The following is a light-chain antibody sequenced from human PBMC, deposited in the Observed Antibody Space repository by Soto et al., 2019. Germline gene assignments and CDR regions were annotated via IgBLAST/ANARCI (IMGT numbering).Light chain of an antibody. CDR1: QSVNSF. Sequence: EIVLTQSPATLSLSPGERATLSCRASQSVNSFLAWYQQKPGQAPRLLIYDASNRATGIPARFSGSGSGTDFTLTISSLEPDDFAVYYCQQRDIWPTFGQGTKLEIK. CDR2: DAS. V-gene: IGKV3-11*01. CDR3: QQRDIWPT. J-gene: IGKJ2*01.